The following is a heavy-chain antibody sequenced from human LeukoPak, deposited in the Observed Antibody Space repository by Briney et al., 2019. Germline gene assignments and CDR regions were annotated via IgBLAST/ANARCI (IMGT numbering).Heavy chain of an antibody. V-gene: IGHV3-23*01. CDR2: ISGSGGST. Sequence: GGSLRLSCEASGFTFSSHTMSWVRQAPGKGLEWVSAISGSGGSTYYADSVKGRFTISRDNSKNTLYLQMNSLRAEDTAVYYCAKDLGDGYNSIDYWGQGTLVTVPS. CDR3: AKDLGDGYNSIDY. CDR1: GFTFSSHT. J-gene: IGHJ4*02. D-gene: IGHD5-24*01.